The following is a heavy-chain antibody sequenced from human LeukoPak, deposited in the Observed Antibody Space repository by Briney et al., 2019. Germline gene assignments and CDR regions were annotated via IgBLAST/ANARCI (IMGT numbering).Heavy chain of an antibody. CDR3: ARDLIQDGPYYFDY. Sequence: EASVRVSSTASGYTFTSYYMHWVRQAPGQGLEWMGLINPSGGSTSYAQKFQGTVTMTTDMSTSTVYMELSSLRSEDTAVYYCARDLIQDGPYYFDYWRQGTLVTVSS. V-gene: IGHV1-46*01. J-gene: IGHJ4*02. CDR2: INPSGGST. CDR1: GYTFTSYY. D-gene: IGHD3-9*01.